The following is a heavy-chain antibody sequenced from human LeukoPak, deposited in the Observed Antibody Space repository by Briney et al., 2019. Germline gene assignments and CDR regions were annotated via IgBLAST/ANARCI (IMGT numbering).Heavy chain of an antibody. CDR1: GFTFSNAW. CDR3: TTDQGYNRNYGPQNYYYYYMDA. Sequence: GGSLRLSCAASGFTFSNAWMSWVRQAPGKGLEWVGRIKSKTDGGTTDYAAPVKGRFTISRDDSKNTLYLQMNSLKTEDTAVYYCTTDQGYNRNYGPQNYYYYYMDAWGKGTTVTVSS. V-gene: IGHV3-15*01. J-gene: IGHJ6*03. CDR2: IKSKTDGGTT. D-gene: IGHD1-7*01.